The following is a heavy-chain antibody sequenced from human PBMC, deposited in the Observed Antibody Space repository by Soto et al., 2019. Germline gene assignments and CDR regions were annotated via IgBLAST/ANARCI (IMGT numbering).Heavy chain of an antibody. Sequence: GGSLRLSCAASGFTFSIYGMHWVRQAPGKGLEWVAVIWYDGSNKYYADSVKGRFTISRDNSKNTLYLQMNSLRAEDTAVYYCARDRVARCGDPSGLFDYWGQGTLVTVSS. J-gene: IGHJ4*02. D-gene: IGHD2-21*02. CDR3: ARDRVARCGDPSGLFDY. CDR2: IWYDGSNK. CDR1: GFTFSIYG. V-gene: IGHV3-33*01.